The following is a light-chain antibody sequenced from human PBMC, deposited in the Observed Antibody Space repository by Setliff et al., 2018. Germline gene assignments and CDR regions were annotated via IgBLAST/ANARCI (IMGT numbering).Light chain of an antibody. Sequence: QSALTQPASVSGSPGQSITISCTGTYSDVGKYNLVSWYQQHPGKAPKLILYDFTTRPSGVSDRFSGSKSANTASLTISGLQAEDEADYYCCSYTSSDTVVFGTGTKVTVL. CDR2: DFT. J-gene: IGLJ1*01. CDR3: CSYTSSDTVV. CDR1: YSDVGKYNL. V-gene: IGLV2-23*02.